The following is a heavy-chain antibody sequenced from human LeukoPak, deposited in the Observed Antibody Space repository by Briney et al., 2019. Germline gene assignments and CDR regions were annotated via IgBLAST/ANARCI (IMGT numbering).Heavy chain of an antibody. D-gene: IGHD5-24*01. CDR2: IYYSGST. CDR3: ERWLQPYGMDV. CDR1: GGSISSYY. Sequence: SETLSLTCTVSGGSISSYYWSWIRQPPGKGLEWIGYIYYSGSTNYNPSLKSRVTISVDTSKNQFSLKLSSVTAADTAVYYCERWLQPYGMDVWGQGTTVTVSS. V-gene: IGHV4-59*01. J-gene: IGHJ6*02.